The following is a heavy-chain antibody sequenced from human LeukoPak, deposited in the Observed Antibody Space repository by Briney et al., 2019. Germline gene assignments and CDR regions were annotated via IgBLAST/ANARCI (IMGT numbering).Heavy chain of an antibody. D-gene: IGHD6-13*01. Sequence: GGSLRLSCAASGFTFSSYEMNWVRQAPGKGLEWVSYISSSGSTIYYADSVKGRFTISRDNAKNSLYLQMNSLRAEGTAVYYCARDSSSWYYYYYGMDVWGQGTTVTVSS. J-gene: IGHJ6*02. CDR3: ARDSSSWYYYYYGMDV. CDR1: GFTFSSYE. V-gene: IGHV3-48*03. CDR2: ISSSGSTI.